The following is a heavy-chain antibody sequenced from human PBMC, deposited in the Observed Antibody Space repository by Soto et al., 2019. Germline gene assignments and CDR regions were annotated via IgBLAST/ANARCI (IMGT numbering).Heavy chain of an antibody. D-gene: IGHD3-10*01. CDR2: LSGSGGTT. CDR3: AKQRAGYGSGSDTFYFDF. V-gene: IGHV3-23*01. CDR1: GFTFSTYA. J-gene: IGHJ4*02. Sequence: GSLRLSCSTSGFTFSTYAMNWVRQAPGKGLEWVSALSGSGGTTYYADSVRGRFTISRDNSKNTLFRQMSSLRAEDTALYYCAKQRAGYGSGSDTFYFDFWGQGTLVTGS.